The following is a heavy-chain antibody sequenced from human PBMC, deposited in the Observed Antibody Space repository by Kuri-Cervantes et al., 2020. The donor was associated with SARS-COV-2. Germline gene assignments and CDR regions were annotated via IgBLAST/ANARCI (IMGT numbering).Heavy chain of an antibody. CDR1: HEPLYSSSHF. D-gene: IGHD6-13*01. CDR3: VRDHGYGSRNKFDF. J-gene: IGHJ4*02. V-gene: IGHV4-39*02. Sequence: SETLSLTCTVSHEPLYSSSHFWGWIRQSPGKGLEWIGSVFYSGTTYYNPSLQSRVTVSVDLSKNQFSLSLQSVTAADTAVYYCVRDHGYGSRNKFDFWGPGALVTVSS. CDR2: VFYSGTT.